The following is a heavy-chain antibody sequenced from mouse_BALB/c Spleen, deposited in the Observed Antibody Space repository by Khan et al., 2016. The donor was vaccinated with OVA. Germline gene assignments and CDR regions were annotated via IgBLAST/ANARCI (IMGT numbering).Heavy chain of an antibody. J-gene: IGHJ3*01. D-gene: IGHD2-14*01. CDR3: VRDGAYHRNDGWFAY. Sequence: QVRLQQSGAELARPGASVKMSCKASGYTFTSYTIHWIKERPGQGLEWIGNINPSNSYTNYNQKFKDKATLTTDKSSTTAYLQLSSLTSDDSAVYNCVRDGAYHRNDGWFAYWGQGTLVTVSA. CDR1: GYTFTSYT. V-gene: IGHV1-4*01. CDR2: INPSNSYT.